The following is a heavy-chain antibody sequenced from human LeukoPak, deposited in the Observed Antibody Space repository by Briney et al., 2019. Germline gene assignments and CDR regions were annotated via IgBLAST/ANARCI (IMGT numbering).Heavy chain of an antibody. CDR1: GFNFIDYS. D-gene: IGHD6-19*01. J-gene: IGHJ4*02. Sequence: GGPLRLSCAASGFNFIDYSMNWVRQAPGKGLEWISYIGISSGNTKYADSVKGRFTISRDNAKNSLYLQMNSLRAEDTAVYYCARDLSSGWYDYWGQGTLVTVSS. CDR2: IGISSGNT. V-gene: IGHV3-48*04. CDR3: ARDLSSGWYDY.